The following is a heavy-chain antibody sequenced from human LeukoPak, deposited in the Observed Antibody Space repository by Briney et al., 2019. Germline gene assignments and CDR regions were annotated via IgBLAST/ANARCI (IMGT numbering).Heavy chain of an antibody. D-gene: IGHD1-14*01. V-gene: IGHV3-53*01. CDR1: GFTVSSNY. CDR3: ARQKSRSNFQH. J-gene: IGHJ1*01. CDR2: IYSGGST. Sequence: PGGSLRLSCAASGFTVSSNYMSWVRQAPGKGLEWVSVIYSGGSTYYADSVKGRFTISRDSSKNTLYLQMNSLRAEDTAVYYCARQKSRSNFQHWGQGTLVTVSS.